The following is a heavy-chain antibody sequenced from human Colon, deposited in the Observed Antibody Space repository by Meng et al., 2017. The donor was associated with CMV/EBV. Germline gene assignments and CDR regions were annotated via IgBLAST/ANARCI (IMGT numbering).Heavy chain of an antibody. CDR3: ARDQNDAFDI. V-gene: IGHV3-48*03. Sequence: GESLKISCAASGFTFSRFWMNWVRQAPGKGLEWVSYISSSGSTIYYADSVKGRFTISRDNAKNSLYLQMNSLRAEDTAVYYCARDQNDAFDIWGQGTMVTVSS. J-gene: IGHJ3*02. CDR2: ISSSGSTI. CDR1: GFTFSRFW.